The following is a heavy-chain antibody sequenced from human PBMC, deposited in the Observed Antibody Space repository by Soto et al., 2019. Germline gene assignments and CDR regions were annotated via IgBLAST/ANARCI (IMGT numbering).Heavy chain of an antibody. Sequence: GASVKVSCKASGYTFTGYYMHWVRQAPGQGLEWMGWINPNSGGTNYAQKFQGRVTMTRDTSISTAYMELSRLRSDDTAVYYCARESDYAGNSDYFDYWGQGTLVTVSS. CDR1: GYTFTGYY. D-gene: IGHD4-17*01. CDR3: ARESDYAGNSDYFDY. J-gene: IGHJ4*02. V-gene: IGHV1-2*02. CDR2: INPNSGGT.